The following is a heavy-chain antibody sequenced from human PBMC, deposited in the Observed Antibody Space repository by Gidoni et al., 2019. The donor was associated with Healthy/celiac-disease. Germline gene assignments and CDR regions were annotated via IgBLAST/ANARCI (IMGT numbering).Heavy chain of an antibody. Sequence: EVQLVESGGGLVKPGGSLRLSCAASGFTFSSYSMNWVRQAPGKGLEWVSSISSSSSYIYYADSVKGRFTISRDNAKNSLYLQMNSLRAEDTAVYYCARGAQVGANFDYWGQGTLVTVSS. CDR3: ARGAQVGANFDY. CDR2: ISSSSSYI. CDR1: GFTFSSYS. V-gene: IGHV3-21*01. D-gene: IGHD1-26*01. J-gene: IGHJ4*02.